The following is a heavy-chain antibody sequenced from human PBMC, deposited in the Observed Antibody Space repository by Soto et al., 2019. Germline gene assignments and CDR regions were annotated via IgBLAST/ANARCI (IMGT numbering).Heavy chain of an antibody. CDR2: ISGSGGRT. D-gene: IGHD3-10*01. J-gene: IGHJ4*02. V-gene: IGHV3-23*01. CDR1: GFTFSSYA. Sequence: GGSLRLSCAASGFTFSSYAMSWVRQAPGKGLEWVSAISGSGGRTYYADSVKGRFTISRDNSKNTLYLQMNSLRAEDTAVYYCANLQAPYYYGSGSYYSGYWGQGTLVTVSS. CDR3: ANLQAPYYYGSGSYYSGY.